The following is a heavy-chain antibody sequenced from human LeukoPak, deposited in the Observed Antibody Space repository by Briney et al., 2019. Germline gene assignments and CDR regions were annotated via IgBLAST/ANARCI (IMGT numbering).Heavy chain of an antibody. CDR2: ISSSSSYI. CDR3: ARDSHYDILTGYPTYDAFDI. J-gene: IGHJ3*02. D-gene: IGHD3-9*01. Sequence: GGSLRLSCAASGFTFSSYAMSWVRQAPGKGLEWVSSISSSSSYIYYADSVKGRFTISRDNAKNSLYLQMNSLRAEDTAVYYCARDSHYDILTGYPTYDAFDIWGQGTMVTVSS. CDR1: GFTFSSYA. V-gene: IGHV3-21*01.